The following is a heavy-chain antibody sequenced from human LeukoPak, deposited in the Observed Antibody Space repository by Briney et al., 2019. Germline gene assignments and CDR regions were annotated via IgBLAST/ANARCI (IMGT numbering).Heavy chain of an antibody. J-gene: IGHJ6*02. Sequence: GGSLTLSCEGSGFTFSTFAMHWVRQAPGKGLEWVAAISFDGANKYYGDSVKGRFTISRDNSKKTLYLQMSSLRAEDTAVYYCAKDLAVADPFFGMDVWGQGTTVTVSS. CDR3: AKDLAVADPFFGMDV. D-gene: IGHD6-19*01. CDR2: ISFDGANK. CDR1: GFTFSTFA. V-gene: IGHV3-30*18.